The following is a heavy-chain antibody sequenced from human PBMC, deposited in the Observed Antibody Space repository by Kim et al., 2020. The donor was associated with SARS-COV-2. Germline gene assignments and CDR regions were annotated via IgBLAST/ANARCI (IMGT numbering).Heavy chain of an antibody. D-gene: IGHD6-19*01. CDR3: ARAEGAFWSGQWLFDY. Sequence: FQGRVTITADESTSTAYMELSSLRSEDTAVYYCARAEGAFWSGQWLFDYWGQGTLVTVSS. V-gene: IGHV1-69*01. J-gene: IGHJ4*02.